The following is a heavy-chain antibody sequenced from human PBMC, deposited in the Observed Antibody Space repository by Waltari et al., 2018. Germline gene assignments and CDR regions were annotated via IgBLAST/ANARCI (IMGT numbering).Heavy chain of an antibody. CDR1: GGSISSYY. J-gene: IGHJ6*02. CDR2: IYYSGST. D-gene: IGHD1-1*01. V-gene: IGHV4-59*01. CDR3: ARYQGLESRGNYYYYGMDV. Sequence: QVQLQESGPGLVKPSETLSLSCTVSGGSISSYYWSWIRQPPGTGLEWIGYIYYSGSTNSNPSLRSRVTISADTSKNQFSLKLSSVTAADTAVYYCARYQGLESRGNYYYYGMDVWGQGTTVTVSS.